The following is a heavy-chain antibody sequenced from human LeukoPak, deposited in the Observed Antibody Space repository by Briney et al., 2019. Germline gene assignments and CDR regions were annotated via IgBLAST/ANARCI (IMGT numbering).Heavy chain of an antibody. D-gene: IGHD4-23*01. CDR2: SGST. Sequence: SETLSLTCTVSGGSFGDYYWSWIRQPPGGGLEWIAYSGSTNYNPSLKSRVIISVDTSKNQFSLKLSPVTAADTAVYYCARVGIDYSGNILKYYFDYWGQGTLVTVSS. V-gene: IGHV4-59*01. J-gene: IGHJ4*02. CDR3: ARVGIDYSGNILKYYFDY. CDR1: GGSFGDYY.